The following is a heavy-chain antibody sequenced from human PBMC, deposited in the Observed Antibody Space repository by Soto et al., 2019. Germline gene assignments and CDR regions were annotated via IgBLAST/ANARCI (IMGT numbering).Heavy chain of an antibody. V-gene: IGHV1-69*13. CDR2: IIPIFGTA. Sequence: PVKVSCKASGGTFSSYAISWVRQAPGQGLEWMGGIIPIFGTANYAQKFQGRVTITADESTSTAYMELSSLRSEDTAVYYCARDLGSRDSSGYQYELDCWGQGTLVTVSS. J-gene: IGHJ4*02. CDR1: GGTFSSYA. CDR3: ARDLGSRDSSGYQYELDC. D-gene: IGHD3-22*01.